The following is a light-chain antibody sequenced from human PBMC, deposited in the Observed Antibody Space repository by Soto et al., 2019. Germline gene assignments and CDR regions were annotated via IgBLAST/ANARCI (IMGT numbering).Light chain of an antibody. J-gene: IGKJ1*01. Sequence: DIQMTQSPSSLSASVGDRVTITCRASQSISSYLNWYQQKPGKAPKLLIYAASSLQSGVPSRFSGSGSGTEVNHTISSLQPEDFATYYCQQSYSTPSTFGQGTKVEIK. CDR3: QQSYSTPST. V-gene: IGKV1-39*01. CDR2: AAS. CDR1: QSISSY.